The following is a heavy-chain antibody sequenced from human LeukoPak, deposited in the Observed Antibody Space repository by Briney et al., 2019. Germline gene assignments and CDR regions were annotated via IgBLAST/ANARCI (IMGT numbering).Heavy chain of an antibody. D-gene: IGHD6-6*01. V-gene: IGHV4-59*08. J-gene: IGHJ5*02. CDR1: RGSISSDY. CDR3: ARHKRASSTDWFDP. CDR2: IYYSGTT. Sequence: SETLSLTCSVSRGSISSDYWSWIRQPPGKGLEWIGIYYSGTTKHNPSLKSRVTISVDTSKNQFSLKLSSVTAADTAMYYCARHKRASSTDWFDPWGQGTLVTVSA.